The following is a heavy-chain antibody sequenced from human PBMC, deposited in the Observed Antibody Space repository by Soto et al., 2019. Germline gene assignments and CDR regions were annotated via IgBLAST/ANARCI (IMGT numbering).Heavy chain of an antibody. CDR3: ARVYCSSTSCYGVYYYYYGMDV. D-gene: IGHD2-2*01. CDR2: IKPSGGST. V-gene: IGHV1-46*01. J-gene: IGHJ6*04. CDR1: GYTFPSPD. Sequence: ASVKLSRKASGYTFPSPDMHCVRQAPGQGLEWMGIIKPSGGSTSCAQKFQGRVTMTRDTSTSTVYMELSSLRSEDTAVYYCARVYCSSTSCYGVYYYYYGMDVWGKGTTVTVSS.